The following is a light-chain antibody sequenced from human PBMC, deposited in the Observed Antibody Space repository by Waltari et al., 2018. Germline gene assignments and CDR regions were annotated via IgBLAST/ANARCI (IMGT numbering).Light chain of an antibody. CDR1: SSTIGGNI. J-gene: IGLJ3*02. CDR2: SNG. Sequence: QSVLTQPPSASGTPGQRVTISCSGSSSTIGGNILNWYRQVPGTAPKLLIHSNGLRPSGVPDRFSGSKSGTSASLAISGLQSEDEADYYCVAWDDTLSGMVFGGGTKLTVL. V-gene: IGLV1-44*01. CDR3: VAWDDTLSGMV.